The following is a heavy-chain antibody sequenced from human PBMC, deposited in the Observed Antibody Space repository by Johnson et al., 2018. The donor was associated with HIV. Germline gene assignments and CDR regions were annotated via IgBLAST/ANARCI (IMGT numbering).Heavy chain of an antibody. CDR3: TTAASSSWYGEDAFDI. J-gene: IGHJ3*02. D-gene: IGHD6-13*01. CDR2: IKRKSDGETT. CDR1: GFTFSDAW. V-gene: IGHV3-15*01. Sequence: VQLVESGGGLVKPGGSLRLSCAVSGFTFSDAWMSWVRQAPGKGLEWVGRIKRKSDGETTDYAAPVKGRFTISRDDSKTTLYLQMNSLKTEDTAVYYCTTAASSSWYGEDAFDIWGQGKMVTVSS.